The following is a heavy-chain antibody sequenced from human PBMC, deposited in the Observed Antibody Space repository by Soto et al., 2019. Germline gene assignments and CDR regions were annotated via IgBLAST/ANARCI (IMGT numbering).Heavy chain of an antibody. CDR2: ISGSGGST. J-gene: IGHJ4*02. CDR3: AKSSNGHYFDY. CDR1: GFTFGSYA. V-gene: IGHV3-23*01. Sequence: PGGSLRLSCAASGFTFGSYAMSWVRQAPGKGLEWVSAISGSGGSTYYAASVKGRFNISRDNSKRALYLQMNSLRAEDTAVYYCAKSSNGHYFDYWGQGTLVTVSS. D-gene: IGHD7-27*01.